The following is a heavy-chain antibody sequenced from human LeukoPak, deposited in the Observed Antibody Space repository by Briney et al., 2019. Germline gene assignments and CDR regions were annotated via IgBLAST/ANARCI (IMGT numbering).Heavy chain of an antibody. CDR1: GYTFTSYD. J-gene: IGHJ3*02. D-gene: IGHD3-16*01. CDR2: MNPNSGNT. V-gene: IGHV1-8*01. Sequence: ASVKVSCKASGYTFTSYDINWVRQATGQGLEWMGWMNPNSGNTGYAQKFQGGVTMTRNTSISTAYMELSSLRSEDTAVYYCARGRGLYDTALGHAFDIWGQGTMVTVSS. CDR3: ARGRGLYDTALGHAFDI.